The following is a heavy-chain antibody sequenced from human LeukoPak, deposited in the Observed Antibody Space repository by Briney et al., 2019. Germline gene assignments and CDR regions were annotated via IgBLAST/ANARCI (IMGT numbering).Heavy chain of an antibody. J-gene: IGHJ5*02. CDR2: INPNSGDT. Sequence: ASVKVSCKASGYTFTAYYIHWLRQAPGQGLEWTGWINPNSGDTNYAQKLQGRVTMTRDTSISTAYMELNRLRSDDTAVYYCARPAAATLWFDPWGQGALVTVSS. CDR3: ARPAAATLWFDP. D-gene: IGHD6-13*01. CDR1: GYTFTAYY. V-gene: IGHV1-2*02.